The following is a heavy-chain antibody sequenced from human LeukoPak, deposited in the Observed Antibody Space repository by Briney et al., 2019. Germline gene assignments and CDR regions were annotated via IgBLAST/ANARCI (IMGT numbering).Heavy chain of an antibody. D-gene: IGHD3-10*01. CDR1: GFTFTSHG. Sequence: GGSLRLSCAASGFTFTSHGMHWVRQSPGKGLEWVAHIRYDGSNKYYADSVKGRFTISRDDSKKMLYLQMNSLRPEDTAVYYCARGRRSGGITMIRGVKDRGWFDPWGQGTLVTVSS. CDR2: IRYDGSNK. V-gene: IGHV3-30*02. J-gene: IGHJ5*02. CDR3: ARGRRSGGITMIRGVKDRGWFDP.